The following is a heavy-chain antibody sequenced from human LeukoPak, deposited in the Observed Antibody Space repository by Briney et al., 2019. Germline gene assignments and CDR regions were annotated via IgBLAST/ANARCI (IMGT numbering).Heavy chain of an antibody. D-gene: IGHD3-22*01. Sequence: GGSLRLSCAASGFTFSSYWMSWVRQAPGKGLEWVANIKQDGSEKYYVDSVKGRFTISRDNAKNSLYLQMNSLRAEDTALYYCAKDMRYYDSSGFDYWGQGTLVTVSS. CDR3: AKDMRYYDSSGFDY. CDR2: IKQDGSEK. CDR1: GFTFSSYW. V-gene: IGHV3-7*03. J-gene: IGHJ4*02.